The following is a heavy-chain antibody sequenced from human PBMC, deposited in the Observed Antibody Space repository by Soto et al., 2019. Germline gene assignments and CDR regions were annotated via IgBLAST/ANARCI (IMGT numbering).Heavy chain of an antibody. CDR1: GGSISSSSYY. Sequence: QLQLQESGPGLVKPSETLSLTCTVSGGSISSSSYYWGWIRQPPGKGLEWIGSIYYSGSTYYNPPLKSRVTISVDTSKNQFSLKLSSVTAADTAVYYCARRLWFGELAPVLFDYWGQGTLVTVSS. J-gene: IGHJ4*02. D-gene: IGHD3-10*01. V-gene: IGHV4-39*01. CDR2: IYYSGST. CDR3: ARRLWFGELAPVLFDY.